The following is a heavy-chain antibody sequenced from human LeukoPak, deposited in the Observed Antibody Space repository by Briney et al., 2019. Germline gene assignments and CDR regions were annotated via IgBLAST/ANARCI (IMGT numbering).Heavy chain of an antibody. CDR2: FSHSGFP. CDR1: GGSFSGYS. Sequence: SETLSLTCAIYGGSFSGYSWTWIRQPPGKGLEWIGEFSHSGFPVYNPSLGGRVTISIDASKNQFSLKLTSVTAADTAVYYCASTVYHYYYYYYMDVWGKGTTVTVSS. D-gene: IGHD1-14*01. J-gene: IGHJ6*03. V-gene: IGHV4-34*01. CDR3: ASTVYHYYYYYYMDV.